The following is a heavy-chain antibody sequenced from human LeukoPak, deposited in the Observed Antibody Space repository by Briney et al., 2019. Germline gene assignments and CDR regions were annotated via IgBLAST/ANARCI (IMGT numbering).Heavy chain of an antibody. V-gene: IGHV1-2*02. D-gene: IGHD1-14*01. J-gene: IGHJ4*02. CDR1: GYTFTSYD. CDR2: MNPNSGGT. Sequence: ASVKVSCKASGYTFTSYDINWVRQAAGQGIEWMGWMNPNSGGTNYAKKIQGRVTMTRDTSISTAYMELSRLRSDDTAVYYCASVGPERAPWGQGTLVTVSS. CDR3: ASVGPERAP.